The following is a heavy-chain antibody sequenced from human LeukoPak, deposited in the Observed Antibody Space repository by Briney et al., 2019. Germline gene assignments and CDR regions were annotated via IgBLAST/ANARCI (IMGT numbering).Heavy chain of an antibody. CDR1: GFTFSTFW. J-gene: IGHJ3*02. V-gene: IGHV3-74*03. CDR3: VRHNAARAFDI. D-gene: IGHD1-1*01. CDR2: VSDDGSTT. Sequence: PGGSLRLSCAASGFTFSTFWMHWVRQAPGKGLVWVSRVSDDGSTTTYADSVKGRFTISRDNAKNTLYLQMNSLRPEDTAVYYCVRHNAARAFDIWGQGKMVIVSS.